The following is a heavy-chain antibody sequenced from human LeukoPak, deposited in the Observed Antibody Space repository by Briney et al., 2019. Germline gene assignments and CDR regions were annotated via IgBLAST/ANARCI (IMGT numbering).Heavy chain of an antibody. CDR2: ISHDGSNK. V-gene: IGHV3-30*04. Sequence: PGRSLRLSCVVSAFTFNGYSMHWVRQAPGKGLEWVAFISHDGSNKYCADSLKGRFTISRDNSKNTLFLQMNSLRPEDTAVYYCARVGYDYNWYDAFDIWGQATMVTVSS. J-gene: IGHJ3*02. D-gene: IGHD1-1*01. CDR3: ARVGYDYNWYDAFDI. CDR1: AFTFNGYS.